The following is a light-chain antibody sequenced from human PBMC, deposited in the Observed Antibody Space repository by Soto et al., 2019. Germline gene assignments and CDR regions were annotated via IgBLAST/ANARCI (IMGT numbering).Light chain of an antibody. CDR2: EVS. Sequence: QSALTQPPSASGSPGQSVTISCTGTSSDVGAYKYVSWYQQYPGKAPKLMIYEVSKRPSGVPDRFSGSKSGNTASPTVSGLQAEDEADYYCTSYAGSNIWVFGGGTKVTVL. CDR1: SSDVGAYKY. CDR3: TSYAGSNIWV. J-gene: IGLJ3*02. V-gene: IGLV2-8*01.